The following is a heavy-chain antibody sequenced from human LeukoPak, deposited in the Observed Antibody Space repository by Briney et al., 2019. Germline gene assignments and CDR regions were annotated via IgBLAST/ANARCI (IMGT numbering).Heavy chain of an antibody. CDR3: ARVFRGYYFDY. D-gene: IGHD5-24*01. Sequence: GGSLRLSCVASGFIFSSYDIHWVRQAPGKGLEWVALIRFDGSNGYYTDSVKGRFTISRDNSKNTLYLHMRSLRTEGTAVYYCARVFRGYYFDYWGQGTLVTVSS. J-gene: IGHJ4*02. V-gene: IGHV3-30*02. CDR1: GFIFSSYD. CDR2: IRFDGSNG.